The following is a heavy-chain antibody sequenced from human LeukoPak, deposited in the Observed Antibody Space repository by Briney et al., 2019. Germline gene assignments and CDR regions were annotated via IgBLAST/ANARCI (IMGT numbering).Heavy chain of an antibody. J-gene: IGHJ4*02. D-gene: IGHD3-3*01. CDR3: ARVYDVWSGYYRDY. CDR1: GFTFSNYW. V-gene: IGHV3-7*04. Sequence: GGSLRLSCAASGFTFSNYWLSWVRQAPGKGLEWVANIKQDGSERYYVDSVKGRFIVSRDNAKNSLYLEMNSLRAEDMAVYYCARVYDVWSGYYRDYWGQGTLVTVSS. CDR2: IKQDGSER.